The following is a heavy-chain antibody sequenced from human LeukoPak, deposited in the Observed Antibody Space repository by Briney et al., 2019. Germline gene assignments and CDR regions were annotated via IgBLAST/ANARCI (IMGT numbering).Heavy chain of an antibody. J-gene: IGHJ5*02. CDR2: IGWDGDK. CDR1: GFSLSTSGMC. Sequence: SGPTLVNPTQTLTLTCTFSGFSLSTSGMCVSWIRQPPGKALEWLARIGWDGDKYYSTSLKTRLTISKATSKNQVVLTMTNMDPVDTATYYCARIRDYSRFDPWGQGTLVTVSS. CDR3: ARIRDYSRFDP. D-gene: IGHD4-17*01. V-gene: IGHV2-70*11.